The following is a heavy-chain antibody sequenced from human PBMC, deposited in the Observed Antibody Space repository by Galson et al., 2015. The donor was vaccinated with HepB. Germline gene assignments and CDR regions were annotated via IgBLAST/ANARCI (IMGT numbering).Heavy chain of an antibody. Sequence: SLRLSCAASGFTFSSYNMNWVRQAPGKGLEWLAYINYSSGTIYYADSVMGRFTISRDNAKNSLFLQMNSLRAEDTAVYYCARDLRLMGAPTEGVDYWGQGTLVTVSS. CDR1: GFTFSSYN. D-gene: IGHD1-26*01. CDR2: INYSSGTI. J-gene: IGHJ4*02. V-gene: IGHV3-48*01. CDR3: ARDLRLMGAPTEGVDY.